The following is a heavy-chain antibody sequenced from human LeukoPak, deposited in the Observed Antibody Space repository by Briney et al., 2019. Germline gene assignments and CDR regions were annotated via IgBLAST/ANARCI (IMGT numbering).Heavy chain of an antibody. D-gene: IGHD6-13*01. J-gene: IGHJ4*02. CDR2: IFPGDSDT. CDR1: GYRFTSNW. V-gene: IGHV5-51*01. CDR3: ARPSSSWYPSPFDY. Sequence: GESLKISCKAYGYRFTSNWIGWVRQMPGKGLEWMGIIFPGDSDTRYSPSFQGQVTISVDESISTAYLQWSSLKASDTAMYYCARPSSSWYPSPFDYWGQGTLVTVSS.